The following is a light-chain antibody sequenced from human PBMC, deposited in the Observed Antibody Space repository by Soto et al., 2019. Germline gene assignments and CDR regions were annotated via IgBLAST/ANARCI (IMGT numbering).Light chain of an antibody. Sequence: DILMTQSPSSVSASVGDRVIITCRASQGISSWLAWYQQKSGQAPNLLIYAASSLQSGVPPRFSGSESGTDFTLTISSLQPEDCAIYFCQQANSFPITFGQGTRLEIK. CDR1: QGISSW. CDR2: AAS. CDR3: QQANSFPIT. J-gene: IGKJ5*01. V-gene: IGKV1-12*01.